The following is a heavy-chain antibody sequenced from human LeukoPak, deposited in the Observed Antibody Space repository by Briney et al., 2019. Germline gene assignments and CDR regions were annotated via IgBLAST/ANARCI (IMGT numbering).Heavy chain of an antibody. V-gene: IGHV3-30-3*01. CDR1: GFTFSSYA. Sequence: PGGSLRLSCAASGFTFSSYAMHWVRQAPGKGLEWVAVISYDGRNKYYADSVKGGFTISRDNSKNTLYRQMNSLRAEDTAVYYCARVCSMATMLICGNDYWGQGTLVTVSS. CDR3: ARVCSMATMLICGNDY. CDR2: ISYDGRNK. D-gene: IGHD5-24*01. J-gene: IGHJ4*02.